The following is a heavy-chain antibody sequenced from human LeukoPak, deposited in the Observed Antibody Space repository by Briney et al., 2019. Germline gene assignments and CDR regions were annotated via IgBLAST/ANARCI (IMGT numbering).Heavy chain of an antibody. CDR3: ARARWVTTYYYYGMDV. D-gene: IGHD4-17*01. V-gene: IGHV4-34*01. J-gene: IGHJ6*02. CDR2: INHSGST. Sequence: SETLSLTCAVYGGSFSGYYWSWIRQPPGKGLEWIGEINHSGSTNYNPSLKSRATISVDTSKNQFSLKLSSVTAADTAVYYCARARWVTTYYYYGMDVWGQGTTVTVSS. CDR1: GGSFSGYY.